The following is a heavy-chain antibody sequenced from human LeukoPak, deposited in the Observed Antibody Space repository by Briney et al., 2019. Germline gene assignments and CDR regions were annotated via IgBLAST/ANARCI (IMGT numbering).Heavy chain of an antibody. CDR3: ARSPYVGDFWSGYWPIPPYYYYYMDV. J-gene: IGHJ6*03. CDR1: GYTFTSSG. CDR2: ISAYNGNT. D-gene: IGHD3-3*01. V-gene: IGHV1-18*01. Sequence: ASVKVSCKASGYTFTSSGISWVRQAPGQGLEWMGWISAYNGNTNYAQKLQGRVTMTTDTSTSTAYMELRSLRSDDTAVYYCARSPYVGDFWSGYWPIPPYYYYYMDVWGKGTTVTVSS.